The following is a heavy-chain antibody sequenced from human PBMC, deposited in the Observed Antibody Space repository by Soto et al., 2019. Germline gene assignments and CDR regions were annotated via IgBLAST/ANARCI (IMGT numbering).Heavy chain of an antibody. J-gene: IGHJ4*02. Sequence: QVQLVQSGAEVKKPGASVKVSCKASGYTFTSDAISWVRQAPGQGLEWMGGISAYNGNTNYAHKLRDRVTMTTDTSTSTAYMELRRLRSDATAVYYCARDAPPADYWGQGTLVTVSS. V-gene: IGHV1-18*01. CDR1: GYTFTSDA. CDR2: ISAYNGNT. CDR3: ARDAPPADY.